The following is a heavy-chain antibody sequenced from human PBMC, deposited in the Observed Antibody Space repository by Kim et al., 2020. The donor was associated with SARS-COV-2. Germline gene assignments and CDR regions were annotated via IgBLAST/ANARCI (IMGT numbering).Heavy chain of an antibody. J-gene: IGHJ1*01. CDR2: ISRGGDRT. V-gene: IGHV3-48*03. CDR3: AREPHTPMRFAH. D-gene: IGHD2-15*01. CDR1: GFSFSSYE. Sequence: GGSLRLSCAASGFSFSSYEMNWVRQAPGKGLEWVSYISRGGDRTEYADSVKGRFTISRDNDKYSLYLQMNRPRAEDTAVYYCAREPHTPMRFAHWEQG.